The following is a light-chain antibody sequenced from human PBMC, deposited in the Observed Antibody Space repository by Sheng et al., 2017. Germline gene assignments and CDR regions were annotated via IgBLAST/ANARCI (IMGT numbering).Light chain of an antibody. CDR1: QSISRK. CDR2: DAS. V-gene: IGKV3-15*01. CDR3: QQYDNWPPLT. J-gene: IGKJ4*01. Sequence: EIVMTQSPATLSVSPGERATLSCRASQSISRKLAWYQQKPGQAPRLLIYDASTRATGIPARFSGSGSGTEFTLTISSLQSGDFAVYYCQQYDNWPPLTFGGGTKVEIK.